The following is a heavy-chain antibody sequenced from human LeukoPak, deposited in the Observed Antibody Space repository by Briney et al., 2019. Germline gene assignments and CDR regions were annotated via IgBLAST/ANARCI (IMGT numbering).Heavy chain of an antibody. V-gene: IGHV4-34*01. Sequence: SETLSLTCAVYGGSFSGYYWSWIRQPPGKGLEWIGEINHSGSTNYNPSLKSRVTISVDTSKNQFSLKLSSVTAADTAVYYYARGPSSRIVGATANDYWGQGTLVTVSS. CDR1: GGSFSGYY. CDR3: ARGPSSRIVGATANDY. CDR2: INHSGST. J-gene: IGHJ4*02. D-gene: IGHD1-26*01.